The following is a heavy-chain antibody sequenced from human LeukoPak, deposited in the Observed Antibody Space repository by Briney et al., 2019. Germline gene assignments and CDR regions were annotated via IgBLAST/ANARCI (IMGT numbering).Heavy chain of an antibody. CDR3: AKDWGIAARPGNWFDP. D-gene: IGHD6-6*01. CDR1: GFTFSSYA. V-gene: IGHV3-23*01. J-gene: IGHJ5*02. Sequence: GGSLRLSCAASGFTFSSYAMSWVRQAPGKGLEWVSAISGSGGSTYYADFVKGRFTISRDNSKNTLYLQMNSLRAEDTAVYYCAKDWGIAARPGNWFDPWGQGTLVTVSS. CDR2: ISGSGGST.